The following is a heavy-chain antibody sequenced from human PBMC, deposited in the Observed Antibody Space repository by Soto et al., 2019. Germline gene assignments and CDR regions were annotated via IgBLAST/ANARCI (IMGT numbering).Heavy chain of an antibody. CDR3: TTDGGNLIPGYYYYYMDV. J-gene: IGHJ6*03. CDR2: IKSKTDGGTT. D-gene: IGHD1-7*01. Sequence: PGGSLRLSCAASGFTFSNAWMSWVRQAPGKGLEWVGRIKSKTDGGTTDYAAPVKGRFTISRDDSKNTLYLQMNSLKTEDTAVYYCTTDGGNLIPGYYYYYMDVWGKGTTVTVSS. V-gene: IGHV3-15*01. CDR1: GFTFSNAW.